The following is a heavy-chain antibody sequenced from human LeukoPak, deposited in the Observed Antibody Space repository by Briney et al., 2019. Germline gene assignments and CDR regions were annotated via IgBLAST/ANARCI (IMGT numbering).Heavy chain of an antibody. CDR3: ARVSYDSSGYYLYYFDY. V-gene: IGHV1-46*01. D-gene: IGHD3-22*01. CDR1: GYTFTSYY. J-gene: IGHJ4*02. CDR2: INPSGGST. Sequence: ASVKVSCKASGYTFTSYYMHWARQAPGQGLEWMGIINPSGGSTSYAQKFQGRVTMTRDTSTSTVYMELSSLRSEDTAVYYCARVSYDSSGYYLYYFDYWGQGTLVTVSS.